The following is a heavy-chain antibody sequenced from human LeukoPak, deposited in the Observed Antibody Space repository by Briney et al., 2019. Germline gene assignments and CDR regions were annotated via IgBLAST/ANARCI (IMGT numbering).Heavy chain of an antibody. V-gene: IGHV3-30*04. CDR3: ARDPATPHDY. Sequence: GRSLRLSCAASGFTFSSYAMHWVRQAPGKGLEWVAVISYDGSNKYYADSVKGRLTISRDNAKNSLYLQMNSLRAEDTAVYYCARDPATPHDYWGQGTLVTVSS. CDR2: ISYDGSNK. CDR1: GFTFSSYA. D-gene: IGHD5-12*01. J-gene: IGHJ4*02.